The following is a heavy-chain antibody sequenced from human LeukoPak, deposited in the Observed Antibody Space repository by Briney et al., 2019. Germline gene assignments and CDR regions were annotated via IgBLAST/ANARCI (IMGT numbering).Heavy chain of an antibody. V-gene: IGHV3-30-3*01. CDR3: ARDNGAADY. Sequence: PGGSLRLSCAASGFTFSSYAMHWVRQAPGKGLEWAAVISYDGSNKYYADSVKGRFTISRDNSKNTLYLQMNSLRAEDTAVYYCARDNGAADYWGQGTLVTVSS. CDR1: GFTFSSYA. CDR2: ISYDGSNK. D-gene: IGHD1-26*01. J-gene: IGHJ4*02.